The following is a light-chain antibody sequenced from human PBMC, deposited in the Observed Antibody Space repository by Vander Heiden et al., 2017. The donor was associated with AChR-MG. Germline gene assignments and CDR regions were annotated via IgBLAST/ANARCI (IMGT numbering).Light chain of an antibody. Sequence: GDRVTITCRASQSISSWLAWYQQKPGKAPKLLIYDASSLESGVPSRFSGSGSGTEFTLTISSLQPDDFATYYCQQYKSYLTFGGGTKVEIK. CDR1: QSISSW. CDR3: QQYKSYLT. CDR2: DAS. V-gene: IGKV1-5*01. J-gene: IGKJ4*01.